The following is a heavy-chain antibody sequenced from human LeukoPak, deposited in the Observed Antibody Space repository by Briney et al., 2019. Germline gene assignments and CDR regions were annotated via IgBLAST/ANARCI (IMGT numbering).Heavy chain of an antibody. Sequence: SETLSLTCAVSGGSINNSSYYWGWIRQPPGKGLEWIGSIYYSGITYYNPSLKSRVTISVDTSKNQFSLKLSSATAADTAVYHCARGLRENSSQDHDYFDYWGQGTLVTVSS. J-gene: IGHJ4*02. CDR2: IYYSGIT. D-gene: IGHD2/OR15-2a*01. V-gene: IGHV4-39*01. CDR3: ARGLRENSSQDHDYFDY. CDR1: GGSINNSSYY.